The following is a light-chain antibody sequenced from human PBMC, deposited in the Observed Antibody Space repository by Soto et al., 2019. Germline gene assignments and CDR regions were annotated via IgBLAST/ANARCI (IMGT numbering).Light chain of an antibody. J-gene: IGKJ5*01. CDR3: QQYNKWPLIT. CDR2: GAP. Sequence: EIVMTQSPATLSVSPGERATLSCRASQSVSSNLAWYQHKPGQAPRLLVYGAPTRATGIPARFSGSGSGTEFTLTISSLQSEDFSVYYCQQYNKWPLITFGQGTRLEAK. CDR1: QSVSSN. V-gene: IGKV3-15*01.